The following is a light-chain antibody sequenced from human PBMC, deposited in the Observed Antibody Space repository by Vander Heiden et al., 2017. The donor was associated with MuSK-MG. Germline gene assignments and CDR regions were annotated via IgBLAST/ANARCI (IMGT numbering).Light chain of an antibody. V-gene: IGKV2D-29*01. CDR3: RQCIQLPLT. CDR2: DVS. J-gene: IGKJ4*01. CDR1: QSLLHSDGKTY. Sequence: ESVMTQTPLSLSVTPGQPPSLSCQSSQSLLHSDGKTYLYRHLQKPGQPPQLLLQDVSNWFHGVPDRSTGSGSGTDFTLKISRVEAEDVGVYYCRQCIQLPLTFGGGTKVEIK.